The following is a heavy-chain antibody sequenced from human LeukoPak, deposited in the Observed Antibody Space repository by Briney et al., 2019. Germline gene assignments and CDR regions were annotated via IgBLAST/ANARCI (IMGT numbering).Heavy chain of an antibody. J-gene: IGHJ3*02. CDR1: GGSISSYY. D-gene: IGHD3-22*01. CDR2: IYYSGST. Sequence: SETLSLTCTVSGGSISSYYWSWIRQPPGKGLEWIGYIYYSGSTNYDPSLKSRVTISVDTSKNQFSLKLSSVTAADTALYYCARDPPHYYYDSSYDAFDIWGQGTMVTISS. CDR3: ARDPPHYYYDSSYDAFDI. V-gene: IGHV4-59*01.